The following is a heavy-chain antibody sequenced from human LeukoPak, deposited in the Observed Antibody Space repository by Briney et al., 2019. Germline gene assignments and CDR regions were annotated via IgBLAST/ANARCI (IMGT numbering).Heavy chain of an antibody. CDR3: ARDRWTTVTTNWFDP. V-gene: IGHV1-69*04. J-gene: IGHJ5*02. CDR2: IIPILGIA. D-gene: IGHD4-17*01. Sequence: SVKVSCKASGGTFNSYAISWVRQAPGQGLEWMGRIIPILGIANYAQKFQGRVTITADKSTSTAYMELSSLRSEDTAVYYCARDRWTTVTTNWFDPWGQGTLVTVSS. CDR1: GGTFNSYA.